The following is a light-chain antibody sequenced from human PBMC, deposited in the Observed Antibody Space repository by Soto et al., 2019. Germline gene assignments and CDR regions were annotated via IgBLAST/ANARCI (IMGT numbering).Light chain of an antibody. CDR1: QSVSSSY. Sequence: PGERATLSCRASQSVSSSYLSWYQQKPGQAPRLLIYRASTRATGVPARFSGSGSGTEFTLTISSLQPEDFTVYSCLQYHNLWAFGQGTKVEI. J-gene: IGKJ1*01. CDR2: RAS. V-gene: IGKV3D-7*01. CDR3: LQYHNLWA.